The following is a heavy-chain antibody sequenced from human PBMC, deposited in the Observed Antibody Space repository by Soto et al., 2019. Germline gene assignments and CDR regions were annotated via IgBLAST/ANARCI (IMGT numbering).Heavy chain of an antibody. CDR3: AREGNLEYSSSSSGYYYYYYGMDV. D-gene: IGHD6-6*01. J-gene: IGHJ6*02. V-gene: IGHV5-10-1*01. CDR1: GYGFTSYW. CDR2: IDPSDSYT. Sequence: GESLKISCKGSGYGFTSYWISWVRQMPGKGLEWMGRIDPSDSYTNYSPSFQGHVTISVDKSISTAYLQWSSLKASDTAMYYCAREGNLEYSSSSSGYYYYYYGMDVWGQGTTVTVS.